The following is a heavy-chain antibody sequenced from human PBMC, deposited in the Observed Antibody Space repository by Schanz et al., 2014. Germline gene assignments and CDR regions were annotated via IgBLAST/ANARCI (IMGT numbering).Heavy chain of an antibody. CDR1: GFTFSNYW. V-gene: IGHV3-15*01. J-gene: IGHJ5*02. Sequence: EVQLVESGGGLVQPGGSLRLSCAASGFTFSNYWMHWVRQAPGKGLVWVGRIKTKTDGGTTDYAAPVKGRFTISRDDSTNTLYLQMNSLKTEDTAVYYCTTVDCSSPSCPPWGQGTLVTVSS. CDR3: TTVDCSSPSCPP. D-gene: IGHD2-2*01. CDR2: IKTKTDGGTT.